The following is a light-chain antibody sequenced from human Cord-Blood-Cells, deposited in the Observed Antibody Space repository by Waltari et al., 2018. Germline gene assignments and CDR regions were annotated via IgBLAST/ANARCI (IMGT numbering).Light chain of an antibody. Sequence: EIVLTQSPGTLSLSPGERATLSGRASQSVSSSYLAWYQQKPGQAPRLLIYGASSRATGIPDRCSGSGSGTDFTLTISRLEPEDFAVYYWQQYGSSPYTFGQGTKLEIK. CDR3: QQYGSSPYT. CDR2: GAS. V-gene: IGKV3-20*01. CDR1: QSVSSSY. J-gene: IGKJ2*01.